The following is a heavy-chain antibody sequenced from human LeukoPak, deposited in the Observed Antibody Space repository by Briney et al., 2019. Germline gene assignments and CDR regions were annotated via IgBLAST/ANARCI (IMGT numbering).Heavy chain of an antibody. CDR2: ISGSGGCT. J-gene: IGHJ3*02. CDR1: GFTFSSYA. CDR3: ARYCSSTSCYRSPDAFDI. Sequence: GGSLRLSCAASGFTFSSYAMSWVRQAPGKGLEWVSAISGSGGCTYYADSVKGRFTISRDNSKNTLYLQMNSLRAEDTAVYFCARYCSSTSCYRSPDAFDIWGQGTMVTVSS. V-gene: IGHV3-23*01. D-gene: IGHD2-2*01.